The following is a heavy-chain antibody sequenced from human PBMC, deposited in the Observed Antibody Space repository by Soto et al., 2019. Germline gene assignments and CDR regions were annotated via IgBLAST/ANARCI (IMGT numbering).Heavy chain of an antibody. Sequence: SETLSLTCTVSGYSISSGYYWGWIRQPPGKGLEWIGSIYHSGSTYYNPSLKSRVTISVDTSKNQFSLKLSSVTAADTAVYYCARSGSGSYYIDYWGQGTLVTVSS. CDR2: IYHSGST. CDR3: ARSGSGSYYIDY. V-gene: IGHV4-38-2*02. CDR1: GYSISSGYY. J-gene: IGHJ4*02. D-gene: IGHD3-10*01.